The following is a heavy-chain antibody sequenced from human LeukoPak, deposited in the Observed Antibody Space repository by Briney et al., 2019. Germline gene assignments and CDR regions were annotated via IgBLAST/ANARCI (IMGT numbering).Heavy chain of an antibody. Sequence: SETLSLTCTVSGGSIGRDGYYWGWIRQSAGKGLEYIGRIFSDTEYTSYNPSLSGRVTISQDLSKNQFSLKLSSVTAADTAVYYCARLYCSGGTCYSDRGAFDIWGQGTMVTVSS. CDR1: GGSIGRDGYY. CDR2: IFSDTEYT. V-gene: IGHV4-39*07. J-gene: IGHJ3*02. D-gene: IGHD2-15*01. CDR3: ARLYCSGGTCYSDRGAFDI.